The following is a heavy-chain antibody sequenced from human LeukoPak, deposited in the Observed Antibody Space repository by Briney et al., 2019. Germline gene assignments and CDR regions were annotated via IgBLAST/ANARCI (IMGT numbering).Heavy chain of an antibody. CDR2: IYYSGST. D-gene: IGHD3-3*01. CDR3: ARDGVSALNLYSDL. CDR1: GGSISSSSYY. V-gene: IGHV4-61*01. J-gene: IGHJ2*01. Sequence: SETLSLTCTVSGGSISSSSYYWSWIRQPPGKGLEWIGSIYYSGSTDYNPSLKSRVIISVDTSKNQFSLSLISVTAADTAVYYCARDGVSALNLYSDLWGRGTLVTVSS.